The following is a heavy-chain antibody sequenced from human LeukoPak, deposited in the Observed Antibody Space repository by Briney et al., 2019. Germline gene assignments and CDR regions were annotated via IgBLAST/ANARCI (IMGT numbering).Heavy chain of an antibody. J-gene: IGHJ4*02. Sequence: GGSLRLSCAASGFTFSSYGMNWVRQAPGKGLEWVSGIGVGGTTYYADSVKGRFTISRDTSKSTLSLQMNSLRAEDTAVYHCAKTQGYYDCWGQGTLVTVSS. CDR3: AKTQGYYDC. CDR1: GFTFSSYG. CDR2: IGVGGTT. V-gene: IGHV3-23*01. D-gene: IGHD3-22*01.